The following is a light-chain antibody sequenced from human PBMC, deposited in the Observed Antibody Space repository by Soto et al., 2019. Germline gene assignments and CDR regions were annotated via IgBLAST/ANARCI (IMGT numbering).Light chain of an antibody. CDR2: LNSDGSH. J-gene: IGLJ3*02. CDR3: QTWGNGIVV. Sequence: QSVLTQSPSASASLGASVTVTCTLSSGHSSNAVAWHQQQPEKGPRHLMRLNSDGSHSKGDGIPDRFTGSSSGADRYLTISSLQSEDEADYYCQTWGNGIVVFGGGTKLTVL. V-gene: IGLV4-69*01. CDR1: SGHSSNA.